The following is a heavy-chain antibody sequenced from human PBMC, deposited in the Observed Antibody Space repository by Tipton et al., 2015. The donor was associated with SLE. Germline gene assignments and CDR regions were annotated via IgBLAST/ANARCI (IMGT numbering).Heavy chain of an antibody. V-gene: IGHV3-74*01. CDR3: ARGETVGSSPGFDY. J-gene: IGHJ4*02. CDR1: GFTFNRYW. Sequence: SLRLSCAASGFTFNRYWMHWVRQAPGKGLMWVSRIDSDGTITNYADTVKGRFTISRDNAENSLYLQMNTLRAEDTAVYFCARGETVGSSPGFDYWGQGTLVTVSS. CDR2: IDSDGTIT. D-gene: IGHD6-13*01.